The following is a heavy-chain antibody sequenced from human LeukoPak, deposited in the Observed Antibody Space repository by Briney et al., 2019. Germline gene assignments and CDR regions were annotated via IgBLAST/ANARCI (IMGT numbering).Heavy chain of an antibody. J-gene: IGHJ4*02. CDR2: IYYSGST. D-gene: IGHD4-17*01. CDR3: ARLNADYGTSIDY. V-gene: IGHV4-39*07. Sequence: PSETLSLTCTVSGGSISSSSYYWGWIRQPPGKGLEWIGSIYYSGSTYYNPSLKSRVTISVDTSKNQFSLKLSSVTAADTAVYYCARLNADYGTSIDYWGQGTLVTVSS. CDR1: GGSISSSSYY.